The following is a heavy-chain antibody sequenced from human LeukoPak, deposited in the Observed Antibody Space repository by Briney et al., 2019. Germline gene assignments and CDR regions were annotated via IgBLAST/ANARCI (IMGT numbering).Heavy chain of an antibody. CDR1: GFTFSKAW. CDR3: TTEDYGDYVPDY. J-gene: IGHJ4*02. CDR2: IKSKTAGGTT. V-gene: IGHV3-15*01. D-gene: IGHD4-17*01. Sequence: GGSLRLSCAASGFTFSKAWMRWVRQAPGEGLEWVGQIKSKTAGGTTDSPPPVKARFTISRDDSKNSLYLLMNSLKTEDTAVYYCTTEDYGDYVPDYWGQGTLVTVSS.